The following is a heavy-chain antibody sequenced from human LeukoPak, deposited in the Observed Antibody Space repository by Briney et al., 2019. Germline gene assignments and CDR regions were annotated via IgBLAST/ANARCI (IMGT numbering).Heavy chain of an antibody. J-gene: IGHJ4*02. Sequence: GESLKISCKCSGSRFTSYWIGWVRPMPAKGLEWMGIIYPGDSDTRYSPSFQGQVTISADKPISTAYLQWSSLKASDTAMYYCARRSGSHFDYWGQGTLVTVSS. CDR2: IYPGDSDT. D-gene: IGHD3-22*01. CDR1: GSRFTSYW. CDR3: ARRSGSHFDY. V-gene: IGHV5-51*04.